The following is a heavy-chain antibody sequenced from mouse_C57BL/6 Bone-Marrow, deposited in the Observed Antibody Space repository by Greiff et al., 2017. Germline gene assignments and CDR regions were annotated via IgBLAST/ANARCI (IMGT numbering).Heavy chain of an antibody. CDR1: GYSFTGYY. Sequence: VQLKQSGPELVKPGASVKISCKASGYSFTGYYMHWVKQSSEKSLEWIGEINPSTGGTSYNQKFKGKATLTVDKSSSTAYMQLKSLTSEDSAVYYCAFPFAYWGQGTLVTVSA. J-gene: IGHJ3*01. V-gene: IGHV1-43*01. CDR2: INPSTGGT. CDR3: AFPFAY.